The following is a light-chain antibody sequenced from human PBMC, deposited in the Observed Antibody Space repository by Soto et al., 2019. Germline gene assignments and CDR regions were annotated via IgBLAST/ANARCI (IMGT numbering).Light chain of an antibody. CDR2: GNS. Sequence: QAVVTQPPSVSGAPGQRVTISCTGSSSNIGAGYDVHWYQQLPGTAPKLLIYGNSNRPSGVPDRFSGSKSATSASLAITGLQAEDEADYYCQSYDSSLSGGVFGGGTKVTVL. CDR1: SSNIGAGYD. J-gene: IGLJ3*02. CDR3: QSYDSSLSGGV. V-gene: IGLV1-40*01.